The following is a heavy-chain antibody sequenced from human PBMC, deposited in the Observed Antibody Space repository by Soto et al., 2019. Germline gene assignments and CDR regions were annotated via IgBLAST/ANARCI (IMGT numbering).Heavy chain of an antibody. J-gene: IGHJ4*02. CDR3: ARDSGITGSAGDY. Sequence: ASVKVSCKASGYTFTSSYLHWVRQAPGQGLEWMAIINPSGGSPSFAQKFQGRVTMTRDTSTSTAYMELSSLRSEDTAVYYCARDSGITGSAGDYWGQGTLVTGSS. D-gene: IGHD1-20*01. CDR1: GYTFTSSY. V-gene: IGHV1-46*01. CDR2: INPSGGSP.